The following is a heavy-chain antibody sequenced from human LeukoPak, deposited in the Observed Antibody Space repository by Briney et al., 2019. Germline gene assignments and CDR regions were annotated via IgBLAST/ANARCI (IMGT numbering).Heavy chain of an antibody. CDR1: GDSISSSYW. CDR3: ARVPYYYDSSGYSPWAFDI. CDR2: IYHTGST. Sequence: SETLSLTCAVSGDSISSSYWWSWVRQPRGKGLEWIGEIYHTGSTNYNPSLKSRVTISVDKSKNQFSLKLSSVTAADTAVYYCARVPYYYDSSGYSPWAFDIWGQGTMVTVSS. D-gene: IGHD3-22*01. J-gene: IGHJ3*02. V-gene: IGHV4-4*02.